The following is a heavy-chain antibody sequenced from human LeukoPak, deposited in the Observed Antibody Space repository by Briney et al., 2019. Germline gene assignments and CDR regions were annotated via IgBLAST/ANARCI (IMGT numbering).Heavy chain of an antibody. CDR1: GYTFTSYD. CDR3: ARGQVVANWFDP. V-gene: IGHV1-8*01. D-gene: IGHD2-2*01. J-gene: IGHJ5*02. Sequence: ASVKVSCKASGYTFTSYDINWVRQATGQGLEWMGWMNPNSGNTGYAQKFQGRVTMTRDTSTSTVYMELSSLRSEDTAVYYCARGQVVANWFDPWGQGTLVTVSS. CDR2: MNPNSGNT.